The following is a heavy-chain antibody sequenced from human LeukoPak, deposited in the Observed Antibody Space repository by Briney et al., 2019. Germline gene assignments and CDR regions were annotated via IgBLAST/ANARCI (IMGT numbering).Heavy chain of an antibody. CDR1: GGSISSGSYY. J-gene: IGHJ4*02. CDR2: IYTSGST. D-gene: IGHD5-24*01. Sequence: PSETLSLTCTVSGGSISSGSYYWSWIRQPAGKGLEWIGRIYTSGSTNYNPSLKSRVTISVDTSKNQFSLKLSSVTAADTAVYCCARERVEMATITEDYWGQGTLVTVSS. CDR3: ARERVEMATITEDY. V-gene: IGHV4-61*02.